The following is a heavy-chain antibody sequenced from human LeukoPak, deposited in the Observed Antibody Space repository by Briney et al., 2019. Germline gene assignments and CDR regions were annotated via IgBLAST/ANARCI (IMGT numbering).Heavy chain of an antibody. J-gene: IGHJ4*02. Sequence: KPSETLSLTCTVPGGSLSSYYWSWIGQPPGKGLEWIGYIHYSGSTNYNPSLKSRVTISVDTSKNEFSLKLSSVTAADTAVYYCARGTCSNGVCYRYGEGFHYWGQGTLVTVSS. V-gene: IGHV4-59*01. CDR1: GGSLSSYY. D-gene: IGHD2-8*01. CDR3: ARGTCSNGVCYRYGEGFHY. CDR2: IHYSGST.